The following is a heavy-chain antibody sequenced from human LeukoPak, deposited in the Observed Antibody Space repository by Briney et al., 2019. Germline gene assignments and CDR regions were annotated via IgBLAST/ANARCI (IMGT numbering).Heavy chain of an antibody. D-gene: IGHD6-6*01. CDR1: GYTFTSYY. CDR2: INPSGGST. Sequence: ASVKVSCKASGYTFTSYYMHWVRQAPGQGLEWMGIINPSGGSTNFAQKFRGRVTMTRDTSTSTVYMELSSLGSEDTAVYYCARVSSYDPHFDYWGQGTLVTVSS. V-gene: IGHV1-46*01. CDR3: ARVSSYDPHFDY. J-gene: IGHJ4*02.